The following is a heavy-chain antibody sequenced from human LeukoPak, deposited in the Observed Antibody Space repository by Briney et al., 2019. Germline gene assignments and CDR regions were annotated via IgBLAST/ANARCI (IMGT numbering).Heavy chain of an antibody. CDR1: GYTFTSYG. CDR2: ISAYNGNT. CDR3: ARCGYSYGRRADYYYGTDV. Sequence: ASVKVSCKASGYTFTSYGISWVRQAPGQGLEWMGWISAYNGNTNYAQKLQGRVTMTTDTSTSTAYMELRSLRSDDTAVYYCARCGYSYGRRADYYYGTDVWGQGTTVTVSS. J-gene: IGHJ6*02. D-gene: IGHD5-18*01. V-gene: IGHV1-18*01.